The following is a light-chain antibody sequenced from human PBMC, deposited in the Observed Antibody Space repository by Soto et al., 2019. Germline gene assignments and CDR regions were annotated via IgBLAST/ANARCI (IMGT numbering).Light chain of an antibody. Sequence: EIVMTQSPVTLSVSPGERATLSCRASQSVTNSYLAWYQQKPGQAPRLLIFGASTRAAGIPGRFSGSGSGTEFTLTISRLQSEDFAVYYCQQYSNWPLTFGGGTKVEIK. CDR2: GAS. CDR1: QSVTNSY. J-gene: IGKJ4*01. CDR3: QQYSNWPLT. V-gene: IGKV3-15*01.